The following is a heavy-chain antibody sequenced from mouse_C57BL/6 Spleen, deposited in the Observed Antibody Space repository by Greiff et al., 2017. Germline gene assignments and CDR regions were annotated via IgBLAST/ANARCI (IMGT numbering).Heavy chain of an antibody. CDR2: IYPGSGST. CDR1: GYTFTSYW. V-gene: IGHV1-55*01. CDR3: ARNYKAYFDV. Sequence: QVQLQQPGAELVKPGASVKMSCKASGYTFTSYWITWVKQRPGLGLEWIGDIYPGSGSTNYNEKFKSKATLTVDTSSSTAYMQLSSLTSEDSAVYYCARNYKAYFDVWGTGTTVTVSS. J-gene: IGHJ1*03. D-gene: IGHD2-12*01.